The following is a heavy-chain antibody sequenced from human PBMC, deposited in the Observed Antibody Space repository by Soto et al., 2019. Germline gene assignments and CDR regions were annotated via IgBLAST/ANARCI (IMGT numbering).Heavy chain of an antibody. D-gene: IGHD6-13*01. Sequence: QVQLVQSGAEVKKPGASVKLSCRASGYTFTNYGIHWVRQATGQRLEWMGWINGGNGNTRYSERFQGRATITKDTSASTAYMELRGLRSDDTAVYYCARGIGIAAASKWGPGTLVTVSS. CDR2: INGGNGNT. J-gene: IGHJ4*02. CDR3: ARGIGIAAASK. CDR1: GYTFTNYG. V-gene: IGHV1-3*01.